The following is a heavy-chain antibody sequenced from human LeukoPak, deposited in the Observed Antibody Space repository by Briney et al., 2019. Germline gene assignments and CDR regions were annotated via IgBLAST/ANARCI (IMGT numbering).Heavy chain of an antibody. Sequence: KPSETLSLTCTVSGGSISSSSYYWGWIRQPPGKGLEWIGSIYYSGSTYYNPSLKSRFTISVDTSKNQFSLKLSSVTAADTAVYYCASGVGYCSSTSCYTNAFDIWGQGTMVTVSS. CDR3: ASGVGYCSSTSCYTNAFDI. CDR2: IYYSGST. J-gene: IGHJ3*02. D-gene: IGHD2-2*02. V-gene: IGHV4-39*01. CDR1: GGSISSSSYY.